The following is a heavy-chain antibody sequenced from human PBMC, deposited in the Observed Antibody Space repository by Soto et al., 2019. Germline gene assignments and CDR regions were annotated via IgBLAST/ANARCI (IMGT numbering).Heavy chain of an antibody. D-gene: IGHD6-19*01. CDR2: IYYSVST. CDR3: GIGYSSGWYRY. Sequence: SETLSLTCTVSGGSISSYYWSWIRLPPGKGLEWIGYIYYSVSTKYNPSLKSRVTISEDTSKNQFSLKLSSVTAADTAVYYCGIGYSSGWYRYWGQGTLVTVSS. CDR1: GGSISSYY. J-gene: IGHJ4*02. V-gene: IGHV4-59*01.